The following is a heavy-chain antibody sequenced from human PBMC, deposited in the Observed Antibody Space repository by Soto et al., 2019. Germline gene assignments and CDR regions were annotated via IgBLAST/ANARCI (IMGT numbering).Heavy chain of an antibody. D-gene: IGHD3-22*01. CDR3: ARDYYDSSGYYYITGYNWFDP. Sequence: SETLSLTWTVSGGSISSYYWSWIRKPTGKGLEWIGYIYYSGSTNYHPSLKSRVTISVDTSKNQFSLKLSSVTAADTAVYYCARDYYDSSGYYYITGYNWFDPWGQGTLVTVSS. J-gene: IGHJ5*02. V-gene: IGHV4-59*01. CDR1: GGSISSYY. CDR2: IYYSGST.